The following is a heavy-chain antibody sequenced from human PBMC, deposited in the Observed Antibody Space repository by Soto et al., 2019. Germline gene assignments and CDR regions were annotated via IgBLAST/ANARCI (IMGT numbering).Heavy chain of an antibody. CDR2: LHLGVGNT. CDR1: GYTFTDFY. CDR3: ARLGNSTY. Sequence: QVQLVQSGAEVRKPGASVKVSCKASGYTFTDFYIHWVRQAPGQGLEGMGILHLGVGNTNYSQNFQDRVTLSRSTSTSTVYMELSSLKSEDTGTYYCARLGNSTYWGQGTLVTVS. D-gene: IGHD4-4*01. J-gene: IGHJ4*02. V-gene: IGHV1-46*01.